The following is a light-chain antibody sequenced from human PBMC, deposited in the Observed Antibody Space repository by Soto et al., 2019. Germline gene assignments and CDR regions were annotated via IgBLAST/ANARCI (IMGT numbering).Light chain of an antibody. J-gene: IGKJ5*01. V-gene: IGKV3-20*01. CDR3: QQYGTSEII. CDR2: DTS. CDR1: QSLTNSY. Sequence: DIVFAQVSGTLSLSPGNSATLSCRASQSLTNSYIAWYQVKPGQAPRLLIYDTSSRATGIPDRFSGSGSGTDFTLTITRLEPEDFAVFYCQQYGTSEIIFGQGTRLEIK.